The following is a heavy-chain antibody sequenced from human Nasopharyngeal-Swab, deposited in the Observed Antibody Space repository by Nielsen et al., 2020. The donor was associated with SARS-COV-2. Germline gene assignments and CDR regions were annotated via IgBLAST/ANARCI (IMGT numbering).Heavy chain of an antibody. J-gene: IGHJ5*02. CDR1: GYTFTSDG. Sequence: ASVKVSCKASGYTFTSDGISWVRQAPGQGLEWMGWISGYNGFTNYAQKFQGRVTMTTDTSTSTAYMELRSLTSDATAVYYCAGDQGFTSSYCFDPWGQGTLVTVSS. CDR2: ISGYNGFT. D-gene: IGHD2-2*01. CDR3: AGDQGFTSSYCFDP. V-gene: IGHV1-18*01.